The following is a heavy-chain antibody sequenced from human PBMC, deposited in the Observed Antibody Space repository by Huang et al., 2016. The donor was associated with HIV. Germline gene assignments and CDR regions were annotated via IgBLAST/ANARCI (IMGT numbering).Heavy chain of an antibody. CDR3: ARSGPRWGLATIWTLVY. CDR2: IIPSLDTT. CDR1: GGGSSSYA. Sequence: QVQLVQSGAEVKKPGSSVKLSCQSSGGGSSSYAISWVRQARGQGLEWMGGIIPSLDTTDYAPRFQGRVTITADESTNTAYIELSSLEYDDTALYYCARSGPRWGLATIWTLVYWGQGTLVTVSS. J-gene: IGHJ4*02. V-gene: IGHV1-69*13. D-gene: IGHD5-12*01.